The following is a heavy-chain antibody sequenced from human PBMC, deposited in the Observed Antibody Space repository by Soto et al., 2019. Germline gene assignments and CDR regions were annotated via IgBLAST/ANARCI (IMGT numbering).Heavy chain of an antibody. D-gene: IGHD3-22*01. Sequence: PGESLKISCEAWGYSFTIYWIGWVRQMPGKGLEWMGIIYPRDSDTRYSPSFQGQVTISAFKSSSTAYLQWSSLTASDPAMYFCARQLGSSGYYWGIWGEGRRFT. CDR3: ARQLGSSGYYWGI. CDR2: IYPRDSDT. CDR1: GYSFTIYW. J-gene: IGHJ3*02. V-gene: IGHV5-51*01.